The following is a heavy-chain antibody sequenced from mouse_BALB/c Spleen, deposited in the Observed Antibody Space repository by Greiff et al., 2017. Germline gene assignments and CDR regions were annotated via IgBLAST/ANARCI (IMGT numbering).Heavy chain of an antibody. Sequence: DVKLQESGAELVKPGASVKLSCTASGFNIKDTYMHWVKQRPEQGLEWIGRIDPANGNTKYDPKFQGKATITADTSSNTAYLQLSSLTSEDTAVYYCARSAYYGNYYAMDYWGQGTSVTVSS. CDR3: ARSAYYGNYYAMDY. D-gene: IGHD2-10*01. J-gene: IGHJ4*01. CDR1: GFNIKDTY. CDR2: IDPANGNT. V-gene: IGHV14-3*02.